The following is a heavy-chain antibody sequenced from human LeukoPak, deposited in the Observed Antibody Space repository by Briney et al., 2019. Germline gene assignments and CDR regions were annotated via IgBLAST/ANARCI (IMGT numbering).Heavy chain of an antibody. V-gene: IGHV3-66*01. J-gene: IGHJ4*02. D-gene: IGHD3-10*01. Sequence: GGSLRLSCAASGFTVSSNYMSWVRQAPGKGLEWVSVIYSGGSTYYADSVKGRFTISRDNSKNTLYLQMNSLRAEDTAVYYCAREMGWFGELLVDYWGQGTLVTVSS. CDR3: AREMGWFGELLVDY. CDR2: IYSGGST. CDR1: GFTVSSNY.